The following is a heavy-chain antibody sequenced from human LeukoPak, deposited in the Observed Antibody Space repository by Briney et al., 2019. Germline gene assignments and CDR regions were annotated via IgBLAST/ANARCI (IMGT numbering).Heavy chain of an antibody. J-gene: IGHJ5*02. CDR3: ARNYYGSGSPMFDP. CDR2: IYHSGST. CDR1: GGSISSSRYY. Sequence: SETLSLTCTVSGGSISSSRYYWGWIRQPPGKGLEWIGSIYHSGSTYYNPSLKSRVTISVDTSKNQFSLKLSSVTAADTAVYYCARNYYGSGSPMFDPWGQGALVTVSS. D-gene: IGHD3-10*01. V-gene: IGHV4-39*07.